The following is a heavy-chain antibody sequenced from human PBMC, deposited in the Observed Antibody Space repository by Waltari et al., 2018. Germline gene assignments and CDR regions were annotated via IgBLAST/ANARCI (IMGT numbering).Heavy chain of an antibody. Sequence: QVQLVQSGAEVKKPGAAVTVSCKASEDTFNGYYIQWVRQAPGQGLEWMGWINPNSCDKNYGAKFRGRVTMTRDTSIHTAYMELSRLRSDDTAIYFCARAIGWEQIDYWGQGTLVTVSS. J-gene: IGHJ4*02. D-gene: IGHD1-26*01. CDR1: EDTFNGYY. CDR3: ARAIGWEQIDY. CDR2: INPNSCDK. V-gene: IGHV1-2*02.